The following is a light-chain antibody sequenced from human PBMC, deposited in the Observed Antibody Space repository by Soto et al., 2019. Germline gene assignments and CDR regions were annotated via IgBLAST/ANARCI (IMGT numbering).Light chain of an antibody. CDR3: CQYDSCRWA. CDR1: ESVSGNY. V-gene: IGKV3-20*01. CDR2: DAS. Sequence: SQGSMSXXPGEAATLXXRXSESVSGNYLAWYQQKPGHAPRLFIYDASNRATGIPDRFSGSGSGTDFTLTISRLVPQDYAVYFCCQYDSCRWAFGQGTKVDIK. J-gene: IGKJ1*01.